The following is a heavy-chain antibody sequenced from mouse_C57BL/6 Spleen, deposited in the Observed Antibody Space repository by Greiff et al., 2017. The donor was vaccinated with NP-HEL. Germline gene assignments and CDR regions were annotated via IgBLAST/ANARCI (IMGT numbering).Heavy chain of an antibody. D-gene: IGHD3-1*01. CDR3: ARGAYLDY. J-gene: IGHJ2*01. CDR2: IDPSDSYT. CDR1: GYTFTSYW. V-gene: IGHV1-69*01. Sequence: QVQLQQPGAELVMPGASVKLSCKASGYTFTSYWMHWVKQRPGQGLEWIGEIDPSDSYTNYNQKFKGKSTLTVYKSSSTAYMQLSSLTSEDSAVYYCARGAYLDYWGQGTTLTVSS.